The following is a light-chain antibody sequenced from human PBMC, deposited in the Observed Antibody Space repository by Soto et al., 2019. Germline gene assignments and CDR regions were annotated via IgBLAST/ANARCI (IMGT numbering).Light chain of an antibody. V-gene: IGKV3-20*01. CDR3: QQYGSSSWT. CDR1: QSVSSSY. CDR2: GTS. Sequence: EIVLTQSPGTLSLSPGERATLSCRASQSVSSSYLAWYQQKPGQAPRLLIYGTSSRPTAIPDSFRGSGSGTDFTLTISRLEPEDFAVYYCQQYGSSSWTFGQGTKVEIK. J-gene: IGKJ1*01.